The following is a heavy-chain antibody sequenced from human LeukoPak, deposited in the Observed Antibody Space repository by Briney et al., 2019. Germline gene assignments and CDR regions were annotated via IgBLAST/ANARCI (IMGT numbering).Heavy chain of an antibody. V-gene: IGHV4-39*02. J-gene: IGHJ4*02. CDR3: AGEGKSDDYVWGSYRYYFDY. CDR2: IYYSGST. Sequence: PSETLSLTCTVSGGSISSNSYYWGWIRQPPGKGLKWIGSIYYSGSTYYNPSLKSRVTISVDTSKNQFSLKLSSVTATDTAVYYCAGEGKSDDYVWGSYRYYFDYWGQGTLVTVSS. CDR1: GGSISSNSYY. D-gene: IGHD3-16*02.